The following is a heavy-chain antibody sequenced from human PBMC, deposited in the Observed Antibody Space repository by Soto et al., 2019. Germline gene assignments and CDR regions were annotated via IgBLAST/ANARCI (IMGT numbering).Heavy chain of an antibody. CDR1: GYTFADYY. CDR3: ARDPVINWNLFHYTMDV. CDR2: INPNTAFT. J-gene: IGHJ6*02. D-gene: IGHD1-1*01. Sequence: ASVKVSCKASGYTFADYYLHWVRQAPGQGLEWMGWINPNTAFTKYAQNFQGRVTMTSDTSISTAYMELSSLRSDDTAVYYCARDPVINWNLFHYTMDVWGQGTTVTVSS. V-gene: IGHV1-2*02.